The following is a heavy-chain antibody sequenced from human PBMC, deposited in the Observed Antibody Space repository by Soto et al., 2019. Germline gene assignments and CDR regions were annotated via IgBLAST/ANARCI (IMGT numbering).Heavy chain of an antibody. J-gene: IGHJ4*02. D-gene: IGHD3-3*01. Sequence: PGGSLRLSCAASGFTFSSYGMHWVRQAPGKGLEWVAVISYDGSNKYYADSVKGRFTISRDNSKNTLYLQMNSLRAEDTAVYYCAKDGQDRTYYDFWSGFLKWGQGTLVTVS. CDR1: GFTFSSYG. CDR3: AKDGQDRTYYDFWSGFLK. CDR2: ISYDGSNK. V-gene: IGHV3-30*18.